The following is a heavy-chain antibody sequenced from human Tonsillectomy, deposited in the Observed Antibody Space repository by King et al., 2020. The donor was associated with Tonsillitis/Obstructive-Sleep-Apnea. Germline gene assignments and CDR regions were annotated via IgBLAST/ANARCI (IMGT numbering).Heavy chain of an antibody. CDR3: ARHLRDYYYMDV. V-gene: IGHV1-46*01. D-gene: IGHD3-3*01. Sequence: QLVQSGAEVKKPGASVKVSCKASGYTFTSDYMHWVRQSPGQGLEWRGIINPSGGSTRYAQKFQGRVTMTTDTSTSTVYMELSSLRSEDTAVYYCARHLRDYYYMDVWGKGTTVTVSS. CDR2: INPSGGST. J-gene: IGHJ6*03. CDR1: GYTFTSDY.